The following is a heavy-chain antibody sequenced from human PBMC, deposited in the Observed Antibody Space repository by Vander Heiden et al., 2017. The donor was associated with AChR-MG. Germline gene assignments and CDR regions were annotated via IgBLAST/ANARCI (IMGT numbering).Heavy chain of an antibody. Sequence: EEQLLESGGGLVQPGGSLRLSCAASGFPFKKKAMTWVRQAPGKGLEWVSGINSGGDTTYYADSVKGRFTISRDNSKTTVYLQMNSLRAEDTAVYFCAKGGTNSGTQRWFDPWGQGTPVTVSS. V-gene: IGHV3-23*01. D-gene: IGHD3-10*01. CDR3: AKGGTNSGTQRWFDP. CDR1: GFPFKKKA. J-gene: IGHJ5*02. CDR2: INSGGDTT.